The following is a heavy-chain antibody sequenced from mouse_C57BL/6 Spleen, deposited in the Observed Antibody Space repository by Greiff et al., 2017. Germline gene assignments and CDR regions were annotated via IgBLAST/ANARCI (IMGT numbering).Heavy chain of an antibody. J-gene: IGHJ1*03. CDR1: GFNIKNTC. V-gene: IGHV14-3*01. CDR2: IDPASGNT. Sequence: VQLQQSVAELVRPGASVKLSCTASGFNIKNTCMHWVKQRPEQGLEWIGRIDPASGNTKYAPKFQGKATITADTSSNTASLQLSSLTSADTAIYYCALYGYDDWCFDVWGTGTTVTVSS. D-gene: IGHD2-2*01. CDR3: ALYGYDDWCFDV.